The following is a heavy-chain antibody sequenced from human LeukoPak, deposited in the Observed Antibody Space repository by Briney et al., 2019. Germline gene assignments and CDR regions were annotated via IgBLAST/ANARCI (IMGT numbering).Heavy chain of an antibody. J-gene: IGHJ3*02. CDR2: ISSSGSTI. Sequence: PGGSLRLSCAASGFTFSSYEMNWVRQAPGKGLEWVSYISSSGSTIYYADSVKGRFTISRDNAKNSLYLQMNSLRADDTAVYYCAREDVLTGAFDIWGQGTMVTVSS. CDR3: AREDVLTGAFDI. D-gene: IGHD3-16*01. CDR1: GFTFSSYE. V-gene: IGHV3-48*03.